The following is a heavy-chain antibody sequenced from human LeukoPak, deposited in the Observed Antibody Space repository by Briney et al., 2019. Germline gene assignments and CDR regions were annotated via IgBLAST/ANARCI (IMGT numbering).Heavy chain of an antibody. V-gene: IGHV4-30-2*01. Sequence: SETLSLTCTVSGGSISSGGHSWSWIRQPPGKGLEWIGYIYHSGSGSTYYNPSLKSRVTISIDKSKNQFSLKLNSVTAEDTAVYYCARWLPYYGMDVWGQGTTVTVSS. CDR3: ARWLPYYGMDV. CDR2: IYHSGSGST. CDR1: GGSISSGGHS. D-gene: IGHD5-12*01. J-gene: IGHJ6*02.